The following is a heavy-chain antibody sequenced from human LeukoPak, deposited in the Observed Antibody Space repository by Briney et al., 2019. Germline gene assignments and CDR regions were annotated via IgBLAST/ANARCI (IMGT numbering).Heavy chain of an antibody. CDR2: IYYSGST. J-gene: IGHJ5*02. CDR3: ARDSSGWYGGAPYNWFDP. CDR1: GGSISSSSYY. D-gene: IGHD6-19*01. V-gene: IGHV4-39*07. Sequence: SETLSLTCNVSGGSISSSSYYWGWIRQPPGKGLEWIGTIYYSGSTYYNAALKSRVTISVDTSKNQFSLRLNSVTAADTAVYYCARDSSGWYGGAPYNWFDPWGQGTLVTVSS.